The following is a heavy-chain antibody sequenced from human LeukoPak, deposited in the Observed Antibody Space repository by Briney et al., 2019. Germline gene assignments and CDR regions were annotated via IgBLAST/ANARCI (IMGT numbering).Heavy chain of an antibody. CDR1: GFTFTSSA. J-gene: IGHJ3*02. CDR3: ARFMREDIVVVPAAISAFDI. V-gene: IGHV1-58*02. CDR2: IVAGSGNT. D-gene: IGHD2-2*01. Sequence: SVKVSCKASGFTFTSSAMQWVRQARGQRLEWIGWIVAGSGNTNYAQKFQERVTITRDMSTSTAYMELSSLRSEDTAVYYCARFMREDIVVVPAAISAFDIWGQGTMVTVSS.